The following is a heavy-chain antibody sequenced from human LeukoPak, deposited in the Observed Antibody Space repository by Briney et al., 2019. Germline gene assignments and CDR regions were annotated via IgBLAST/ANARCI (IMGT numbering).Heavy chain of an antibody. J-gene: IGHJ5*02. CDR3: AREDGTIFGAVTPPHWFDP. V-gene: IGHV1-69*13. CDR2: IIPIFGTA. Sequence: GTSVKVSCKASGGTFSSYAISWVRQAPGQGLEWMGGIIPIFGTANYAQKFQGRVTITADESTSTAYMELSSLRSEDTAVYYCAREDGTIFGAVTPPHWFDPWGQGTLVTVSS. D-gene: IGHD3-3*01. CDR1: GGTFSSYA.